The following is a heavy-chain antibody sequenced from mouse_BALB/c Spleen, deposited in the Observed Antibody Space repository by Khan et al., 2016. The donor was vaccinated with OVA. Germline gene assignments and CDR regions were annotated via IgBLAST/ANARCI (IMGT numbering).Heavy chain of an antibody. CDR3: IRSVYYAYAYAMDY. J-gene: IGHJ4*01. D-gene: IGHD2-2*01. V-gene: IGHV3-2*02. CDR1: GYSITSDFA. CDR2: ISFSGST. Sequence: EVQLQESGPGLVKPSQSLSLTCTVTGYSITSDFAWNWVRQFPGNKLEWMGYISFSGSTSYDPSLKSRLSITRDTSKNQFFLQLNSVTTEDTATCYWIRSVYYAYAYAMDYWGQGISVTVSS.